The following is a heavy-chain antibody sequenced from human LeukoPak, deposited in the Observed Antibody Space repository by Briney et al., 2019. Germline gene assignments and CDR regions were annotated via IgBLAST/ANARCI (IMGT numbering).Heavy chain of an antibody. Sequence: GGSLRLSCAASGFTFISYSMTWMRQAPGKGLEWVTYINSGSSTMYYADSVKGRFTISRGNGKTSLYLQMNSLRDEDTAVYYCARVIAVVRGGGLSYYYAMDVWGQGTTVTVSS. D-gene: IGHD3-10*01. J-gene: IGHJ6*02. CDR3: ARVIAVVRGGGLSYYYAMDV. CDR1: GFTFISYS. CDR2: INSGSSTM. V-gene: IGHV3-48*02.